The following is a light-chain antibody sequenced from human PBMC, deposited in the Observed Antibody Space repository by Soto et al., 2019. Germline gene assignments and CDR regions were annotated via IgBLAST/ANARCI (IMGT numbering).Light chain of an antibody. J-gene: IGLJ2*01. V-gene: IGLV1-47*01. CDR3: ASWDDSLSVPI. Sequence: QSVLTQPPSASGTPGQRVTISCSGSRSNIGSNYVSWYQHLPGMAPKLLIYRNDQRPSGVPDRISGSKSGTSASLAIIGLRSEDEAEYYCASWDDSLSVPIFGGGTKLTVL. CDR1: RSNIGSNY. CDR2: RND.